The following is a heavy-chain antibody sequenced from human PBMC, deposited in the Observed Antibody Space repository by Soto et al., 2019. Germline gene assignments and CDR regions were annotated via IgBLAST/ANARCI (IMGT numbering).Heavy chain of an antibody. D-gene: IGHD3-9*01. CDR2: INPNSGGT. CDR3: ARDARDYDILTGYAFDI. J-gene: IGHJ3*02. CDR1: GYTFTGYY. V-gene: IGHV1-2*04. Sequence: ASVKVSCKASGYTFTGYYMHWVRQAPGQGLEWMGWINPNSGGTNYAQKFQGWVNMTRDTSISTAYMELSRLRSDDTAVYYCARDARDYDILTGYAFDIWGQGTMVTVSS.